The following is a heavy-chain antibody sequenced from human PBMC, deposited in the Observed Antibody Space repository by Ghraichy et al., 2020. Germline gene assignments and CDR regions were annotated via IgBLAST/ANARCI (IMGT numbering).Heavy chain of an antibody. D-gene: IGHD3-22*01. J-gene: IGHJ4*02. CDR3: ARGRDCDSGSCYFDQ. V-gene: IGHV1-69*06. CDR1: GDTFSNYA. Sequence: KVSCKTSGDTFSNYAFSWVRQAPGQGLEWLGGIIPVLAAPKYAQNLQDRVVITADISSSTAYMELRNLKSEDTAVYFCARGRDCDSGSCYFDQWGQGTLVTVSS. CDR2: IIPVLAAP.